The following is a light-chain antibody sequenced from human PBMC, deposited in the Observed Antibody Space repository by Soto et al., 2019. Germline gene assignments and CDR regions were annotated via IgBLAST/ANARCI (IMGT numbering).Light chain of an antibody. J-gene: IGKJ4*01. CDR2: AAS. CDR3: QESYITPRT. Sequence: DIQMTQSPSSLSASVGDRVTITCRASQSIKNYLNWYQQKPGKAPKLLIYAASILQSGVPSRFSGSGSGTDFTLTISSLQPEDFATYYCQESYITPRTFGGGTRVDIK. V-gene: IGKV1-39*01. CDR1: QSIKNY.